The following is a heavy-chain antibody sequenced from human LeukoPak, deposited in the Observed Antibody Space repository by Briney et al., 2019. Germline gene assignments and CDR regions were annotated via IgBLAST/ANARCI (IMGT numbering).Heavy chain of an antibody. CDR1: GFIFDDYA. Sequence: GRSLRLSCVTSGFIFDDYAMRWVRQGPGKGLEWVSGISSNSGGIAYADSVKGRFTISRDNAKNSLYLQMNSLRPEDTALYYCAKDVQMTRNDYYNYFDYWGQGTLVTVSS. J-gene: IGHJ4*02. CDR2: ISSNSGGI. V-gene: IGHV3-9*01. CDR3: AKDVQMTRNDYYNYFDY. D-gene: IGHD3-22*01.